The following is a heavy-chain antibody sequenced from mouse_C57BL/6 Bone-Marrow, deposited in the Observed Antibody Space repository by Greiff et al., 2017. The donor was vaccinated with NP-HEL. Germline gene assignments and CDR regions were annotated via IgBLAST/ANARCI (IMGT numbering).Heavy chain of an antibody. CDR3: ARGSSNWESLLWYFDV. V-gene: IGHV5-16*01. CDR2: INYDGSST. CDR1: GFTFSDYY. J-gene: IGHJ1*03. Sequence: DVKLVESEGGLVQPGSSMKLSCTASGFTFSDYYMAWVRQVPEKGLEWVANINYDGSSTYYLDSLKSRFIISRDNAKNILYLQMSSLKSEDTATYYCARGSSNWESLLWYFDVWGTGTTVTVSS. D-gene: IGHD4-1*01.